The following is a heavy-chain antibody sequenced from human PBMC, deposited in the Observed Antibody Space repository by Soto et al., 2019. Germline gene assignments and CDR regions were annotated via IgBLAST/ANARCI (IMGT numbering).Heavy chain of an antibody. J-gene: IGHJ4*02. CDR2: ISYDGTNK. D-gene: IGHD5-12*01. Sequence: GGSLRLSCAASGFTFSSYGMHWVRQAPGKGLEWVAVISYDGTNKYYADSVKGRFTISRDNSKNTLYLQMNSLRAEDTAVYYCAKDSGYSGYGGNFDYWGQGTLVTVSS. V-gene: IGHV3-30*18. CDR1: GFTFSSYG. CDR3: AKDSGYSGYGGNFDY.